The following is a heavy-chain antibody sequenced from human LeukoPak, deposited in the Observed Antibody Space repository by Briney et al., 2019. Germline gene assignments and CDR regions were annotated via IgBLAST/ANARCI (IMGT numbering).Heavy chain of an antibody. CDR1: GGTFSSYA. CDR2: IIPIFGTA. V-gene: IGHV1-69*13. Sequence: SVKVSCKASGGTFSSYAISWVRQAPGQGLEWMGGIIPIFGTANYAQKFQGRVTITADESTSTAYMELSSLRSEGTAVYYCARVNINNWHSCDYWGQGTLVTISS. D-gene: IGHD1-1*01. J-gene: IGHJ4*02. CDR3: ARVNINNWHSCDY.